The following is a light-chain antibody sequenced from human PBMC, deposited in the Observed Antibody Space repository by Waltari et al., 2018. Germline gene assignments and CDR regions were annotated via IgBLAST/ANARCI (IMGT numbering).Light chain of an antibody. V-gene: IGKV3D-15*03. J-gene: IGKJ5*01. CDR1: QIISSR. CDR3: QQYNNWLIT. Sequence: EIMMTQSPATLSVSPGERATLSCRASQIISSRLAWYQQKPGQAPRLLIYGASVRATGIPARFSGSGSRTDFTLTISTLQSEDFAVYYCQQYNNWLITFGQGTRLEIK. CDR2: GAS.